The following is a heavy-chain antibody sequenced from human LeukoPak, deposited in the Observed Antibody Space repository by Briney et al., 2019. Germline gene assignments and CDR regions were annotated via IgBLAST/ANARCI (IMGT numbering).Heavy chain of an antibody. CDR2: SNHSGST. J-gene: IGHJ4*02. CDR1: GGPFSGYY. Sequence: KTSETLSLTCAVYGGPFSGYYWTWIRQPPGKGLEWIGESNHSGSTNYNPSLKSRVTISVEPSKNQVSFKLSSVTAADTAVYYCARGLLWFGGRGMATNEVVDWGQGTLVTVSS. V-gene: IGHV4-34*01. CDR3: ARGLLWFGGRGMATNEVVD. D-gene: IGHD3-10*01.